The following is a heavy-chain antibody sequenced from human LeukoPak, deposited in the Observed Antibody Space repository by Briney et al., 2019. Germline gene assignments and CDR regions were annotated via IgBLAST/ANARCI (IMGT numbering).Heavy chain of an antibody. J-gene: IGHJ6*03. CDR1: GFTFSSYG. V-gene: IGHV3-30*02. CDR3: AKGGGYEAQYYYYYLDV. D-gene: IGHD5-12*01. Sequence: GGSLRLSCVASGFTFSSYGMHWVRQAPGKGLESVAFIRYDGSNKYYADSVKGRFTVSRDNSKNTLYLQMKSLRAEDTAVYYCAKGGGYEAQYYYYYLDVWGKGTTVTISS. CDR2: IRYDGSNK.